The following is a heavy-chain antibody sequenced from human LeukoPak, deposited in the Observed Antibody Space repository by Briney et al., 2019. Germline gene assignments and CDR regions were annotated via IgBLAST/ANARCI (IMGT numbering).Heavy chain of an antibody. CDR3: ARGRTYDFWSGYYDAFDI. V-gene: IGHV4-34*01. J-gene: IGHJ3*02. CDR1: GGSFSGYY. CDR2: INHSGST. D-gene: IGHD3-3*01. Sequence: PSETLSLTCAVYGGSFSGYYWSWIRQPPGKGLEWIGEINHSGSTNYNPSLKSRVTISVDTSKNQFSLKLSSVTAADTAVYYCARGRTYDFWSGYYDAFDIWGQGTMVTVSS.